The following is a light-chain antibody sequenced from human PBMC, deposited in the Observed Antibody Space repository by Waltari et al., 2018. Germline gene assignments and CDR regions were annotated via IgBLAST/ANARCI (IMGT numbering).Light chain of an antibody. V-gene: IGKV1-33*01. CDR1: QDISNY. J-gene: IGKJ2*01. Sequence: DMQMTQSPSSLSASVGDRVTITCQASQDISNYLNWYQQKPGKAPKLLIYDASNLETGVPSRFSGSGSGTDFTFTISSLQPEDIATYYCQQYDNLGGTFGQGTKLEI. CDR2: DAS. CDR3: QQYDNLGGT.